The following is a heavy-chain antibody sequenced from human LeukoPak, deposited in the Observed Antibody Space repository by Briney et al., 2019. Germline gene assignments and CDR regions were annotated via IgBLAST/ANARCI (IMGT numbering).Heavy chain of an antibody. Sequence: GGSLRLSCAASGFSFSTCEMHWVRQPPGKGLDWVSSISASGGTIYYADSVKGRFTISRDNAKNSLHLQMNGLRAEDTAVYYCARRLPPYYDVLTDYYYYYGMDVWGQGTTVTVSS. J-gene: IGHJ6*02. D-gene: IGHD3-9*01. CDR3: ARRLPPYYDVLTDYYYYYGMDV. CDR1: GFSFSTCE. V-gene: IGHV3-48*03. CDR2: ISASGGTI.